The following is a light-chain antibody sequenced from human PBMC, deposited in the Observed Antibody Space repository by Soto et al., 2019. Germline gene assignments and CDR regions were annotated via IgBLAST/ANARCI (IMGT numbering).Light chain of an antibody. V-gene: IGKV3-20*01. CDR2: DAS. J-gene: IGKJ5*01. CDR1: QSVSSSS. Sequence: EIVLTQSPGTLSLSPGERATLSCRASQSVSSSSLAWYQQKRGQAPRLLIHDASSRATGIPDRFSGSGSGTDFTLTISRLEPEDFAVYYCQQDYNLPFTFGQGTRLEIK. CDR3: QQDYNLPFT.